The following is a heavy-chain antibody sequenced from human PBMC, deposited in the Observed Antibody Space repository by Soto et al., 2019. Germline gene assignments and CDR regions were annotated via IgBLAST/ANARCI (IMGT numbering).Heavy chain of an antibody. Sequence: GGSLRLSCAASGFTFSDYYMIWIRQAPGKGLEWVSYISSSGSTIYYADSVKGRFTISRDNAKNSLYLQMNSLRAEDTAVYYCARGPHDYGDFYYYYYMDVWGKGTTVTVSS. V-gene: IGHV3-11*01. D-gene: IGHD4-17*01. CDR3: ARGPHDYGDFYYYYYMDV. J-gene: IGHJ6*03. CDR1: GFTFSDYY. CDR2: ISSSGSTI.